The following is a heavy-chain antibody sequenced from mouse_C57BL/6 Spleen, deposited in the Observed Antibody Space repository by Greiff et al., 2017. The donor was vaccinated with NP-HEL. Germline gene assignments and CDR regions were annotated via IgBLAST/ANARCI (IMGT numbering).Heavy chain of an antibody. CDR1: GFTFSDYG. CDR3: ARRPTVHWYFDV. V-gene: IGHV5-17*01. CDR2: ISSGSSTI. D-gene: IGHD1-1*01. Sequence: EVNVVESGGGLVKPGGSLKLSCAASGFTFSDYGMHWVRQAPEKGLEWVAYISSGSSTIYYADTVKGRFTLSRDNAKNTLFLQMTSLRSEDTAMYYCARRPTVHWYFDVWGTGTTVTVSS. J-gene: IGHJ1*03.